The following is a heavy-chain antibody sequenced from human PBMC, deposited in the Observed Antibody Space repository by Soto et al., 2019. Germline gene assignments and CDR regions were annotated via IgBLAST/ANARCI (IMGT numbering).Heavy chain of an antibody. CDR2: INPNSGGT. V-gene: IGHV1-2*04. CDR1: GYTFTDYY. J-gene: IGHJ3*02. Sequence: GASVKVSCKASGYTFTDYYMHWVRQAPGQGLEWMGWINPNSGGTNYAQKFQDWVTMTRDTSISTAYMELSRLRSDDTAVYYCARDYSGYDSGAFDIWGQGTMVTVSS. CDR3: ARDYSGYDSGAFDI. D-gene: IGHD5-12*01.